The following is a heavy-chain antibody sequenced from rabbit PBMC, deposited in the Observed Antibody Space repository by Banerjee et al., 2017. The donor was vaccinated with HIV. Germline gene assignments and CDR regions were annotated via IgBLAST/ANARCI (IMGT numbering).Heavy chain of an antibody. CDR2: IYTGSGGSA. CDR1: GFSFSSVYW. CDR3: ARRLVVVGFFNL. J-gene: IGHJ4*01. Sequence: QQQLEESGGGLVKPGASLTLTCTASGFSFSSVYWICWVRQAPGKGLEWIACIYTGSGGSAYYASRAKGRFTISKTSSTTLTLQMTSLTAADTATYFCARRLVVVGFFNLWGQGTLVTVS. V-gene: IGHV1S45*01. D-gene: IGHD4-2*01.